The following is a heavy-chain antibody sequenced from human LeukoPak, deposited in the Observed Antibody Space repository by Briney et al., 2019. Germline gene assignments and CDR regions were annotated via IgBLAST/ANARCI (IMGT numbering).Heavy chain of an antibody. CDR1: DDSISDYY. CDR3: AREGDYGGNFFDY. V-gene: IGHV4-59*01. Sequence: PSETLSLTCTVSDDSISDYYRGWIRQPPGKGLEWIGYFHNSGTSTYNPSLKSRVTISADTSKNQFSLKLNSLTTADTAVYYCAREGDYGGNFFDYWGQGTLVTVSS. D-gene: IGHD4-23*01. J-gene: IGHJ4*02. CDR2: FHNSGTS.